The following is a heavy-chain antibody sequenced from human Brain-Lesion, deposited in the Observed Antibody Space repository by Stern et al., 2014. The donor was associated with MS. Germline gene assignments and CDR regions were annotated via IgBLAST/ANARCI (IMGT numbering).Heavy chain of an antibody. CDR1: GFTFSDSS. Sequence: EVQLEESGGGLVKPGGSLRLSCAASGFTFSDSSMFWVRQAPGKGLEWVSFISSNPNYINYADSVKGRFTISRENARNSLYLQMNSLRVEDTAVYYCATVSPYTSSWYPFFDNWGQGTRVTVSS. CDR3: ATVSPYTSSWYPFFDN. J-gene: IGHJ4*02. D-gene: IGHD6-13*01. V-gene: IGHV3-21*01. CDR2: ISSNPNYI.